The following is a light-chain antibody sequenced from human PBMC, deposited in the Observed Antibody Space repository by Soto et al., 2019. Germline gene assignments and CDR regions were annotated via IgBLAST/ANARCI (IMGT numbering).Light chain of an antibody. CDR2: GAS. J-gene: IGKJ2*01. V-gene: IGKV3-20*01. CDR3: QQYGSSPLYT. Sequence: EIVLTQSPGTLSLSPGERATLSCRASQSFSSSYLSWYQQKPGQAPRLLIYGASSRATCIPDRFSGSGSGTDFTLTISRLEPEDFAVYYCQQYGSSPLYTFGQGTKLEIK. CDR1: QSFSSSY.